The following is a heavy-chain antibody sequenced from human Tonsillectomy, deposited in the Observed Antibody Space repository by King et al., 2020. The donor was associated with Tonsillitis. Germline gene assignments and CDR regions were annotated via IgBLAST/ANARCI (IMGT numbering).Heavy chain of an antibody. Sequence: QLVQSGAEVKKPGSSVKVSCKASGGTFSSYAISWVRQAPGQGLEWMGRIIPILGIANYAQKFQGRVTITADKSTSTAYMELSSLRSEDTAVYYCARDLSTVGGDYYMDVWGKGTTVTVSS. V-gene: IGHV1-69*09. J-gene: IGHJ6*03. CDR2: IIPILGIA. CDR3: ARDLSTVGGDYYMDV. D-gene: IGHD4-23*01. CDR1: GGTFSSYA.